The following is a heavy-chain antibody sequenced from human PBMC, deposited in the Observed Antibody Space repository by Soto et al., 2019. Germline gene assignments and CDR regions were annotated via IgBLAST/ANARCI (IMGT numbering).Heavy chain of an antibody. CDR1: VYTFTSNY. J-gene: IGHJ4*02. CDR2: INPSVGVT. V-gene: IGHV1-46*01. CDR3: ARDRRHSSGLLDN. Sequence: QVQLVQSGAEVKMPGASVKLSCKASVYTFTSNYIHWVRQAHGRGLEWMGIINPSVGVTSHNYAQTFQGRVTMTVDTSTTTVYMELSRLRSADTAVYYCARDRRHSSGLLDNWGQGALVTFSS. D-gene: IGHD3-22*01.